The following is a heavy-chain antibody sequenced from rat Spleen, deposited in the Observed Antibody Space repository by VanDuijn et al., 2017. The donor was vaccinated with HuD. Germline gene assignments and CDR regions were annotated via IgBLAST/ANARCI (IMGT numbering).Heavy chain of an antibody. CDR1: GFTFSDYG. V-gene: IGHV5-29*01. Sequence: EVQLVESDGGLVQPGRSLKLSCAASGFTFSDYGMAWVRQAPTKGLEWVATISYDGSSTYYRDSVKGRFTISRDNAKSTLYLQMDSLRSEDTATYYCARQIPDYYYSSYIYLWYFDYWGQGVMVTVSS. D-gene: IGHD1-2*01. J-gene: IGHJ2*01. CDR2: ISYDGSST. CDR3: ARQIPDYYYSSYIYLWYFDY.